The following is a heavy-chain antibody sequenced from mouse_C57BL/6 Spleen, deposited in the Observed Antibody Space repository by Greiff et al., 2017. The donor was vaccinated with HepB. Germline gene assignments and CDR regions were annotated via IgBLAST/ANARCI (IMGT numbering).Heavy chain of an antibody. CDR1: GYAFSSYW. CDR3: ARWGDYAWGFAY. Sequence: VQGVESGAELVKPGASVKISCKASGYAFSSYWMNWVKQRPGKGLEWIGQIYPGDGDTNYNGKFKGKATLTADKSSSTAYMQLSSLTSEDSAVYFCARWGDYAWGFAYWGQGTLVTVSA. D-gene: IGHD2-4*01. V-gene: IGHV1-80*01. J-gene: IGHJ3*01. CDR2: IYPGDGDT.